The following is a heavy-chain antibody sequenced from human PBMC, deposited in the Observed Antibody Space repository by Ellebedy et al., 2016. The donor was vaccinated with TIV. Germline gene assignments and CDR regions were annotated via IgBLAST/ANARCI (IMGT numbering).Heavy chain of an antibody. V-gene: IGHV4-31*03. CDR1: GGSISSGGYY. D-gene: IGHD1-26*01. CDR3: VRDGFSGGWFDP. J-gene: IGHJ5*02. CDR2: IYYSGST. Sequence: SETLSLTXTVSGGSISSGGYYWSWIRQHPGKGLEWIGYIYYSGSTYYNPSLKSRVTISVDRSKNQFSLKLSSVTAADTAVYYCVRDGFSGGWFDPWGQGTLVTVSS.